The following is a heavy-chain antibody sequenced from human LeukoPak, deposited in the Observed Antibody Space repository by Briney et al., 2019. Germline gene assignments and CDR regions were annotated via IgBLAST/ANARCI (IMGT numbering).Heavy chain of an antibody. D-gene: IGHD2-21*01. Sequence: AETLSLTCTVSGGSIRSYYWSWIRQPPGKGLEWIGYIYYSGGTNYNPSLKSRVTISVDTSKNQFSLKLSSVTAADTAVYYCARLVGGWFDPWGQGTLVTVSS. CDR1: GGSIRSYY. CDR3: ARLVGGWFDP. CDR2: IYYSGGT. J-gene: IGHJ5*02. V-gene: IGHV4-59*08.